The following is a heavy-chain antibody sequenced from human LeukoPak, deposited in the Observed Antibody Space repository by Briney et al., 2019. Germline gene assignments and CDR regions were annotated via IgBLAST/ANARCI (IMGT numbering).Heavy chain of an antibody. Sequence: PGRSLRLSCAASGFSFSSYDMLGVRQAPGKGLEGVAVISYDGSNKYYADSVKGRFTISRDNSKNTLSLQMNSLRPEDTAVYYCAKRSGYGFDYWGQGTLVTVSS. D-gene: IGHD5-12*01. J-gene: IGHJ4*02. CDR2: ISYDGSNK. CDR1: GFSFSSYD. CDR3: AKRSGYGFDY. V-gene: IGHV3-30*18.